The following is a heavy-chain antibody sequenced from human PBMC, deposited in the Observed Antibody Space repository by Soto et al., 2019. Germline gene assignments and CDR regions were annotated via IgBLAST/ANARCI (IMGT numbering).Heavy chain of an antibody. J-gene: IGHJ4*02. V-gene: IGHV3-30-3*01. CDR3: ASVRSYSSVIW. Sequence: GGSLRLSCAASGFTFSSYAMHWVRQAPGKGLEWVAVISYDGSNKYYADSVKGRFTISRDNSKNTLYLQMNSLRAEDTAVYYCASVRSYSSVIWWGQGTLVTVSS. D-gene: IGHD6-19*01. CDR2: ISYDGSNK. CDR1: GFTFSSYA.